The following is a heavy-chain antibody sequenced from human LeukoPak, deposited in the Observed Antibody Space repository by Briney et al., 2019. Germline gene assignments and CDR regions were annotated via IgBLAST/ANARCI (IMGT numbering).Heavy chain of an antibody. V-gene: IGHV3-21*01. Sequence: GGSLRLSCAASGFTFSSYSMNWVRQAPGKVLEWVSSISSSSSYIYYADSVKGPFTISRHHAQNSLYLQLNGVRAEDTGVYYCARDLGGRNDYVWGSYRYRPAFDYWGKGTLVTVSS. D-gene: IGHD3-16*02. CDR2: ISSSSSYI. CDR1: GFTFSSYS. CDR3: ARDLGGRNDYVWGSYRYRPAFDY. J-gene: IGHJ4*02.